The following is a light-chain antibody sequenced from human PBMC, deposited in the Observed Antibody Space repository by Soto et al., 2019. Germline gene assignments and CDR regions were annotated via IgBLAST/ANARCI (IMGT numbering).Light chain of an antibody. J-gene: IGKJ1*01. CDR1: QSVSSSY. CDR3: QQYGSSPRT. Sequence: EIVLTQSPGTLSLSPGERATLSCRASQSVSSSYLAWYQQEPGQPPSLLMYGASRRATGIPERFSGSGSGTDFTLTISRLEPEDFAVYYCQQYGSSPRTFGKGTKVEIK. V-gene: IGKV3-20*01. CDR2: GAS.